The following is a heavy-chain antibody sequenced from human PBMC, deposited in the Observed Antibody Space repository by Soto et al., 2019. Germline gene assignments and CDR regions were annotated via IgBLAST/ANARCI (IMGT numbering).Heavy chain of an antibody. V-gene: IGHV3-21*01. CDR1: GITFSSYS. Sequence: GGPLRLSCTDSGITFSSYSMNWVRQAPGKGLEWVSSISSRSSYIYYADSLKGRFTTSRDNAKNSLYLQMNSLRAENTAVYYFASLTVLVPAADQIPYYYYGMGVWGQGTTVTASS. D-gene: IGHD2-2*01. CDR2: ISSRSSYI. J-gene: IGHJ6*02. CDR3: ASLTVLVPAADQIPYYYYGMGV.